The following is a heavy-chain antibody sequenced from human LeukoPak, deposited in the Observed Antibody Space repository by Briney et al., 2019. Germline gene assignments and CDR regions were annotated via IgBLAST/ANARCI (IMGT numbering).Heavy chain of an antibody. D-gene: IGHD5-12*01. CDR3: ARGDVDSGYDWGGSYYNYYMDF. CDR1: GGSISSYY. J-gene: IGHJ6*03. CDR2: IYTSGRT. V-gene: IGHV4-4*07. Sequence: SETLSLTCTVSGGSISSYYWSWIRQPAGKGLEWIGRIYTSGRTNYNPSLKSRVTMSVDTSKNQFSLKLSSVTATDTAVYYCARGDVDSGYDWGGSYYNYYMDFWGKGTTVTVSS.